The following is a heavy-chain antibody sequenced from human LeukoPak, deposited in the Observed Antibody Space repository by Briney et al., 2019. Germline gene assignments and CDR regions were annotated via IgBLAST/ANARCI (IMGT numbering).Heavy chain of an antibody. CDR2: FDPEDGET. D-gene: IGHD6-13*01. V-gene: IGHV1-24*01. CDR3: ATAAGTGVFFDP. CDR1: GYTLTELS. Sequence: ASVKVSCKVSGYTLTELSMHWVRQAPGKGLEWMGGFDPEDGETIYAQKFQGRVTMTEDTSTDTAYMELSSLRSEDTAVYYCATAAGTGVFFDPSGQGTLVTVSS. J-gene: IGHJ5*02.